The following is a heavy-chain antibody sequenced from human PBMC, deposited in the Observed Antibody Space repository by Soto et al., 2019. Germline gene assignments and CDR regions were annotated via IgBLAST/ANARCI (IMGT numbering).Heavy chain of an antibody. CDR2: ISGSGGST. Sequence: GGSLRLSCVASGFTFSSYAMSWVRQAPGKGLECVSAISGSGGSTYYAGSVKGRFTISRDNSTNTLYLQMNSLRAEDTAVYYCWNDLIARVAPLFATAIYYYYGMDVWGQGTTVNVSS. V-gene: IGHV3-23*01. D-gene: IGHD2-15*01. CDR3: WNDLIARVAPLFATAIYYYYGMDV. J-gene: IGHJ6*02. CDR1: GFTFSSYA.